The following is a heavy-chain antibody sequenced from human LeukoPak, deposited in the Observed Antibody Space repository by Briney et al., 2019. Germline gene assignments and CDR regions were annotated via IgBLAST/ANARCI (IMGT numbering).Heavy chain of an antibody. J-gene: IGHJ4*02. CDR1: GGSISSYY. D-gene: IGHD5-18*01. CDR3: ARDRGYSYGIDY. CDR2: IYYSGST. V-gene: IGHV4-59*01. Sequence: SETLSLTCTVSGGSISSYYWSWIRQPPGKGLEWIGYIYYSGSTNYNPSLKSRVTISVDTSKNQFSLKLSSVTAADTAVYYCARDRGYSYGIDYWGQGTLVTASS.